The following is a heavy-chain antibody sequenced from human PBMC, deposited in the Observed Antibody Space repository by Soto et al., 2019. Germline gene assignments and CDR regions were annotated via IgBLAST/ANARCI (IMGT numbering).Heavy chain of an antibody. V-gene: IGHV4-34*01. Sequence: QVQLQQWGAGLLKPSETLSLTCAVYGGSFSGYYWSWIRQPPGKGLEWIGEINHSGSTNYNPSLKSRVTISVDTSKNQVSLKLSSVTAADTAVYYCARGYSSGWSFPSTWGQGTLVTVSS. CDR3: ARGYSSGWSFPST. CDR1: GGSFSGYY. CDR2: INHSGST. J-gene: IGHJ5*02. D-gene: IGHD6-19*01.